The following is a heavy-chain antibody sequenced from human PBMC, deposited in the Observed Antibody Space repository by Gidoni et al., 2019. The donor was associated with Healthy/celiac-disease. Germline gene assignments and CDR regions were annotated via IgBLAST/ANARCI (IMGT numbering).Heavy chain of an antibody. CDR3: ARQLEPRGDAFDI. CDR1: GFIFSSYA. CDR2: ISGSGGST. J-gene: IGHJ3*02. D-gene: IGHD1-1*01. V-gene: IGHV3-23*01. Sequence: AQLLESGGGLVQPGGSLRLSCPASGFIFSSYAMSWVRQAPGKGLEWISAISGSGGSTYYADSVKGRFTISGDNSKNTLYLQMNSLRAEDTAVYYCARQLEPRGDAFDIWGQGTMVTVSS.